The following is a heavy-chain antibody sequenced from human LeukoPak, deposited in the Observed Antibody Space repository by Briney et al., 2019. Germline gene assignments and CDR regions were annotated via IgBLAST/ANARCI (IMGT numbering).Heavy chain of an antibody. D-gene: IGHD4/OR15-4a*01. CDR3: SKDDGAKGA. Sequence: PGGSLRLSCVACGFSFSSYALRWVRQAPGKGLEWVAGGTESNTYYPDSVKGRLTISRDRSKNTLHLQMNSLRAGDTAVYYCSKDDGAKGAWGRGPLVIVSS. CDR1: GFSFSSYA. CDR2: GTESNT. J-gene: IGHJ4*02. V-gene: IGHV3-23*01.